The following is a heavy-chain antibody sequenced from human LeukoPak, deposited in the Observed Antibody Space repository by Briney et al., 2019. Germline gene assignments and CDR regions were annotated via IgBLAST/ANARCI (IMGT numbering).Heavy chain of an antibody. V-gene: IGHV1-69*05. CDR1: GGTFSSYA. J-gene: IGHJ4*02. D-gene: IGHD1-26*01. CDR2: IIPIFGTA. CDR3: ARLSHFSGSYNYYFDY. Sequence: SVKVSCKASGGTFSSYAISWVRQAPGQGLEWMGGIIPIFGTANYAQKFQGRVTIITDESTSTAYMELSSLRSEDTAVYYCARLSHFSGSYNYYFDYWGQGTLVTVSS.